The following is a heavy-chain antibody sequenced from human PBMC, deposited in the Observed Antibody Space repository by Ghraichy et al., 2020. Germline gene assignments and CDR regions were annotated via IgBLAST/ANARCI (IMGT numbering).Heavy chain of an antibody. J-gene: IGHJ5*02. V-gene: IGHV4-34*01. D-gene: IGHD3-3*01. CDR3: ARAHDYDFWSGYRLGWFDP. CDR1: GGSFSGYY. Sequence: SETLSLTCAVYGGSFSGYYWSWIRQPPGKGLEWIGEINHSGSTNYNPSLKSRVTISVDTSKNQFSLKLSSVTAADTAVYYCARAHDYDFWSGYRLGWFDPWGQGTLVTVSS. CDR2: INHSGST.